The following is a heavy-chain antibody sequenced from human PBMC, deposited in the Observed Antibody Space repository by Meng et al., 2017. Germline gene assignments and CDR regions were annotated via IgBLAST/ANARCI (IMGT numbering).Heavy chain of an antibody. D-gene: IGHD3-10*01. J-gene: IGHJ6*02. CDR1: GFSLSTRGMC. V-gene: IGHV2-70*01. CDR3: ARMHYYGSGSYRTYYYGMDV. Sequence: SGPTLVKPTQTLTLTCTFSGFSLSTRGMCVSWIRQPPGKALEWLALIDWDDDKYYSTSLKTRLTISKDTSKNQVVLTMTNMDPVDTATYYCARMHYYGSGSYRTYYYGMDVWGQGTTVTVSS. CDR2: IDWDDDK.